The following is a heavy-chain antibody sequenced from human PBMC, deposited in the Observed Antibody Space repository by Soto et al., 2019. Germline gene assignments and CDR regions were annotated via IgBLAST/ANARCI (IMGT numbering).Heavy chain of an antibody. CDR1: GGSFSGYY. J-gene: IGHJ4*02. CDR2: INHSGST. CDR3: ARVNDANYDFWSGYPQYYFDY. V-gene: IGHV4-34*01. D-gene: IGHD3-3*01. Sequence: QVQLQQWGAGLLKPSETLSLTCAVYGGSFSGYYWSWIRQPPGKGLEWIGEINHSGSTNYNPSLKHRVTISVDTSKNQFSLKLSSVTAADTAVYYCARVNDANYDFWSGYPQYYFDYWGQGTLVTVSS.